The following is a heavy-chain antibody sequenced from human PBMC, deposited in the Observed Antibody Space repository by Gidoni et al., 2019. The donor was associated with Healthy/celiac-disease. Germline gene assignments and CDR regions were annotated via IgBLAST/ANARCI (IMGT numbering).Heavy chain of an antibody. CDR3: AIAYYDFWSGYYSWFDP. Sequence: QLQLQESGPGLVKPSETLSLTCTVSGGSISSSSYYWGWIRQPPGKGLEWIGSIYYSGSTYYNPSLKIRVTISVDTSKNQFSLKLSSVTAADTAVYYCAIAYYDFWSGYYSWFDPWGQGTLVTVSS. D-gene: IGHD3-3*01. J-gene: IGHJ5*02. V-gene: IGHV4-39*01. CDR2: IYYSGST. CDR1: GGSISSSSYY.